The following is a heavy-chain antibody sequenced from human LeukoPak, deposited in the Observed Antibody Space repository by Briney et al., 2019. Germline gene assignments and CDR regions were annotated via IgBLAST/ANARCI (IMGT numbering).Heavy chain of an antibody. D-gene: IGHD5-24*01. CDR1: GGSISTSNYY. CDR3: ARAQRDGLDY. V-gene: IGHV4-39*07. J-gene: IGHJ4*02. CDR2: IFYSGST. Sequence: SETLSLTCTVSGGSISTSNYYWGWIRQPPGKGLEWIGNIFYSGSTYYSPSVKSRVTISVDTSKNQFSLKLSSVTAADTAVYYCARAQRDGLDYWGQGTLVTVSS.